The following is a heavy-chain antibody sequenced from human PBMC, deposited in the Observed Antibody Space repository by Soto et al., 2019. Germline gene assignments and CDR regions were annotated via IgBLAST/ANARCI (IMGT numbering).Heavy chain of an antibody. CDR3: ARTFDTITYCFDY. J-gene: IGHJ4*02. Sequence: GSLRLSCAASDFTFSSYAMHWIRQAPGKGLEWLAVISFDGNIIQYADSVKGRFIISRDNSKNTLYLQMNSLRGDDTAVYYWARTFDTITYCFDYWGQGTLVTVSS. CDR1: DFTFSSYA. CDR2: ISFDGNII. D-gene: IGHD3-9*01. V-gene: IGHV3-30-3*01.